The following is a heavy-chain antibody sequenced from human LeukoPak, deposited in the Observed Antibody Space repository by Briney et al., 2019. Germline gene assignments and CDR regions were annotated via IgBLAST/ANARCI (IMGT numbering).Heavy chain of an antibody. CDR1: GFTFSSYW. CDR3: ANTRYCSSTNCYLPDY. D-gene: IGHD2-2*01. Sequence: GGSLRLSCAASGFTFSSYWMHWVRQAPGKGLEWVSVISDSGGNTYYADSVKGRFTISRDNSKHTLYLQMSSLRAEDTAVYYCANTRYCSSTNCYLPDYWGQGTLVTVSS. CDR2: ISDSGGNT. V-gene: IGHV3-23*01. J-gene: IGHJ4*02.